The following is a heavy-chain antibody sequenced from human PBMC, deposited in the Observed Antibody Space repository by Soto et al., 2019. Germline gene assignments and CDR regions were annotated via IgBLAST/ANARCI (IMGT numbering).Heavy chain of an antibody. D-gene: IGHD1-26*01. J-gene: IGHJ4*02. CDR3: ARLSGSYNDRYFDY. CDR1: GGSTSSSSYQ. CDR2: DYYNGNT. Sequence: PSETLSLTCTVSGGSTSSSSYQWVWIRQPPGKGLEWIGNDYYNGNTYYNPSLKSRLTISVDTSNNQFSLKVKSVTAADTAVYYCARLSGSYNDRYFDYWGQGTLVTVSS. V-gene: IGHV4-39*01.